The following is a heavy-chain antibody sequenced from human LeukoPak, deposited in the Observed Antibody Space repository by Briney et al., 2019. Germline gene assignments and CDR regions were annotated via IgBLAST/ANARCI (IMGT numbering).Heavy chain of an antibody. J-gene: IGHJ4*02. Sequence: SGTLSLTCVVSVVSITDYHWSWIRQSAGKGLEWLGQVQTSGNPNYNPSFKSRVAMSVDSSRNHFSLELRSVSVADTAVYYCAGRAENTGYSFDYWGQGALVTVSS. CDR1: VVSITDYH. CDR2: VQTSGNP. V-gene: IGHV4-4*07. CDR3: AGRAENTGYSFDY. D-gene: IGHD2-15*01.